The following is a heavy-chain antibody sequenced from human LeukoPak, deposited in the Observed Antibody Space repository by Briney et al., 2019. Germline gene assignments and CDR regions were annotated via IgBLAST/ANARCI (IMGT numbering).Heavy chain of an antibody. V-gene: IGHV3-7*01. D-gene: IGHD3-10*01. CDR2: IKQDGSEK. J-gene: IGHJ4*02. Sequence: GGSLRLSCAASKFTFSDYWMSWVRQAPGKGLEWVANIKQDGSEKYYVDSVKGRFTISRDNAKNSLYLQMNSLRAEDTAVYYCARDGGFGELLGYFDYWGQGTLVTVSS. CDR3: ARDGGFGELLGYFDY. CDR1: KFTFSDYW.